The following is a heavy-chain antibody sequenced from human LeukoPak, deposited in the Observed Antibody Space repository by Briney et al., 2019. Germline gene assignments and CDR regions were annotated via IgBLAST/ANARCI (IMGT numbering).Heavy chain of an antibody. D-gene: IGHD6-6*01. V-gene: IGHV3-21*01. Sequence: PGGSLRLSCAASGFTFSSYSMNWVRQAPGKGLEWVSSISSSSSYIYYADSVKGRFTISRDNAKNSLYLQMNSLRAEDTAVYYCARATEYIPAPRFDYWGQGTLVTVSS. CDR2: ISSSSSYI. J-gene: IGHJ4*02. CDR3: ARATEYIPAPRFDY. CDR1: GFTFSSYS.